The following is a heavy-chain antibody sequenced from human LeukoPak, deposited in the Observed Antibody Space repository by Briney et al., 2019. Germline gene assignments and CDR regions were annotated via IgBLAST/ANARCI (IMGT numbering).Heavy chain of an antibody. D-gene: IGHD1-26*01. CDR2: IRYDGSNK. Sequence: PGRSLRLSCAASGFTFSSYGMHWVRQAPGKGLEWVAFIRYDGSNKYYADSVKGRFTISRDNSKNTLYLQMNSLRAEDTAVYYCAKDGPLEWELLAPDYWGQGTLVTVSS. V-gene: IGHV3-30*02. CDR3: AKDGPLEWELLAPDY. J-gene: IGHJ4*02. CDR1: GFTFSSYG.